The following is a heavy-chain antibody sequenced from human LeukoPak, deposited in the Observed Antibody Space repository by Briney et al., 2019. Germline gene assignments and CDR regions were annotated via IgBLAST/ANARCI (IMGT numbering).Heavy chain of an antibody. J-gene: IGHJ4*02. CDR3: ARDNSMVRGVIITSPFDY. V-gene: IGHV1-69*05. Sequence: SVKVSCKASGGTFSSYANSWVRQAPGQGLEWMGRIIPIFGTANYAQKFQGRVTITTDESTSTAYMELSSLRSEDTAVYYCARDNSMVRGVIITSPFDYWGQGTLVTVSS. CDR1: GGTFSSYA. CDR2: IIPIFGTA. D-gene: IGHD3-10*01.